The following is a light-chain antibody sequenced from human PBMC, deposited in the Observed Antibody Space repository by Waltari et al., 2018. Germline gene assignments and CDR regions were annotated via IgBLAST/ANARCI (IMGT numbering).Light chain of an antibody. V-gene: IGKV1-39*01. Sequence: DIQLTQSPSSLSASVGDSVTITCRAGQTVTTYLNWYQQKPGKAPIPLIYGASTLQTGVPSRFSGSGSGTEFTLTISSLQPEDFATYYCQQSYSTLLTFGGGTRV. CDR2: GAS. CDR1: QTVTTY. CDR3: QQSYSTLLT. J-gene: IGKJ4*01.